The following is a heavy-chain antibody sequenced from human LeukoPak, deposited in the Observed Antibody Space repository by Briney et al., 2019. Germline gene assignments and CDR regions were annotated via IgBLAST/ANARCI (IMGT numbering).Heavy chain of an antibody. J-gene: IGHJ4*02. CDR3: ARGESASAWLIEY. D-gene: IGHD6-19*01. Sequence: GGSLRLSCAASGFTFNTYSMNWVRQAPGKGLEWISYISSSSSNKDYADSVKGRFTISRDNAENSLSLQMNSLRGEDTAVYYCARGESASAWLIEYWGQGTLVTVSS. V-gene: IGHV3-48*01. CDR2: ISSSSSNK. CDR1: GFTFNTYS.